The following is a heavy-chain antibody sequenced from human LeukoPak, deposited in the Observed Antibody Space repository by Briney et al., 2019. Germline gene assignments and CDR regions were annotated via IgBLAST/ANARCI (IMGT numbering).Heavy chain of an antibody. CDR3: ARSPYYYDSSGYQYYFDY. CDR1: GGTFSIYA. Sequence: SVKVSCKASGGTFSIYAISLVLQAPGQGLEWMGGIIPIFGTANYAQKFQGRVTITADESTSTAYMELSSLRSEDTAVYYCARSPYYYDSSGYQYYFDYWGQGTLVTVSS. D-gene: IGHD3-22*01. J-gene: IGHJ4*02. CDR2: IIPIFGTA. V-gene: IGHV1-69*13.